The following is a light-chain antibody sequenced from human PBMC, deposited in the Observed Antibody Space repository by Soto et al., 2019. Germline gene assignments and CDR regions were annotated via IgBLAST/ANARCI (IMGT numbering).Light chain of an antibody. J-gene: IGKJ2*01. CDR2: NAY. CDR1: QGVATT. V-gene: IGKV3-15*01. Sequence: EIVMTQSPASLSVSPGESVTLSCRASQGVATTLAWYRQQPGQAPRLLIYNAYIRASGVPARFSGSGSGTEFTLTISSLQSEDFAVYYCQQYGSSPYTFGQGTKLEIK. CDR3: QQYGSSPYT.